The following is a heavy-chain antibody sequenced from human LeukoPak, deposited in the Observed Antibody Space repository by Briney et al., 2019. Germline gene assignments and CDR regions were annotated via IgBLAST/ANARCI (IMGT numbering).Heavy chain of an antibody. J-gene: IGHJ5*02. Sequence: GGSLRLSCAASGFTFSSHWMHWVRQAPGKGLVWVSRINSDGSSTSYADSVKGRFTISRDNAKNTLYLQMNSLRAEDTAVYYCARDPDDYDFLNWFDPWGQGTLVTVSS. V-gene: IGHV3-74*01. CDR3: ARDPDDYDFLNWFDP. D-gene: IGHD3-3*01. CDR1: GFTFSSHW. CDR2: INSDGSST.